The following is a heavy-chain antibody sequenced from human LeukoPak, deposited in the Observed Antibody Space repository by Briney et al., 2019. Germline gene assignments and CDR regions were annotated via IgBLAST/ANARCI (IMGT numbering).Heavy chain of an antibody. Sequence: GGSLRLSCAASGFDFSSYWMTWVRQAPEKGLKWVASINQDGSDNRYVDSVKGRFTISRDNAKNSLYLQMDTLRAEDTALYYCARGRGSFESWGQGSLVTVSS. CDR3: ARGRGSFES. CDR2: INQDGSDN. J-gene: IGHJ4*02. CDR1: GFDFSSYW. V-gene: IGHV3-7*01. D-gene: IGHD3-10*01.